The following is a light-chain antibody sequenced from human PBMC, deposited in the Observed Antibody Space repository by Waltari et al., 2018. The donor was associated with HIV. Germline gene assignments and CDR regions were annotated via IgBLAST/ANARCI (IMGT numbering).Light chain of an antibody. J-gene: IGKJ1*01. V-gene: IGKV1-5*03. CDR2: KAS. CDR3: QHYNSYPWT. CDR1: QIISSW. Sequence: DIQMTQSPSTLSASVGDRVTITCRASQIISSWLAWDQQKPGKAPNLLIYKASSLESGVPSRFSGSGSGTEFTLTISSLQPDDFATYYCQHYNSYPWTFGQGTKVEIK.